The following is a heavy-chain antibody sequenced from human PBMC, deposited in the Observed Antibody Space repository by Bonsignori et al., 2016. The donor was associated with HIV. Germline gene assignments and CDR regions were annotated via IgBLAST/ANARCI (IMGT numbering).Heavy chain of an antibody. CDR3: ARDQRGYRYGVGHYHYMDV. Sequence: GGSLRLSCAASGFTFSSYWMSWVRQAPGKGLEWVANIKQDGSEKYYVDSVKGRFTISRDNAKNSMYLQMNSLRDEDTAVYYCARDQRGYRYGVGHYHYMDVWGKGTTVTVSS. CDR2: IKQDGSEK. CDR1: GFTFSSYW. J-gene: IGHJ6*03. V-gene: IGHV3-7*01. D-gene: IGHD5-18*01.